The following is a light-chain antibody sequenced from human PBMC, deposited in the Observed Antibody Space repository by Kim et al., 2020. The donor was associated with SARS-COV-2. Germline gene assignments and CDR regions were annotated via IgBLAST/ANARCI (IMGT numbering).Light chain of an antibody. V-gene: IGKV1-39*01. Sequence: SASVGDRVPITCRASQSISSYLNWYQQKPGKAPKLLIYAASSLQSGVPSRCSGSGSGTDFTLTISSLQPEDFATYYCQQSYSTPYSFGQGTKLEI. J-gene: IGKJ2*01. CDR3: QQSYSTPYS. CDR1: QSISSY. CDR2: AAS.